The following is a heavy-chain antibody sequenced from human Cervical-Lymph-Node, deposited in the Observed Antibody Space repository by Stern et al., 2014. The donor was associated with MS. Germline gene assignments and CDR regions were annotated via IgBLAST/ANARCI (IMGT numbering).Heavy chain of an antibody. D-gene: IGHD3-3*01. CDR1: GFSLTTPGLG. CDR2: IYWDDDK. Sequence: QVTLKESGPTLVKPTQTLTLTCSFSGFSLTTPGLGVGWVRQPPGQALEWLALIYWDDDKRYSPSLKNRLTITKDTSKTQVVLTMTKMDVVDTAAYYCAHTEESYGLWSGYSVWGQGTLVTVSS. J-gene: IGHJ4*02. V-gene: IGHV2-5*02. CDR3: AHTEESYGLWSGYSV.